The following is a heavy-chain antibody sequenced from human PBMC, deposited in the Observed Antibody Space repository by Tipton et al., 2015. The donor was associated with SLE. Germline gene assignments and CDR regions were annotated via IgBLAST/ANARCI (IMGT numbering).Heavy chain of an antibody. V-gene: IGHV4-39*01. Sequence: TLSLTCTVSGGSISSSSYYWGWIRQPPGKGLEWIGSIYYSGSTYYNPSLKSRVTISVDTPKNQFSLKLTSVTAADTAVYYCARPPKTGYNVDLWGRGTLVTVSS. CDR2: IYYSGST. CDR3: ARPPKTGYNVDL. J-gene: IGHJ2*01. D-gene: IGHD1-14*01. CDR1: GGSISSSSYY.